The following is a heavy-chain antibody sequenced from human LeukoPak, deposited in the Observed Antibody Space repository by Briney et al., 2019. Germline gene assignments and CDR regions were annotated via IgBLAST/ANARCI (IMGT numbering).Heavy chain of an antibody. CDR2: ISGSGGST. V-gene: IGHV3-23*01. D-gene: IGHD5-18*01. J-gene: IGHJ4*02. CDR1: GFNFSPYP. Sequence: GGSLRLSCAASGFNFSPYPMNWVRQAPGKGLEWVSAISGSGGSTYYADSVKGQFTISRDNSKNTLYLQMNSLRAEDTAVYYCTKGTIWLPFDYWGRGTLVTVSS. CDR3: TKGTIWLPFDY.